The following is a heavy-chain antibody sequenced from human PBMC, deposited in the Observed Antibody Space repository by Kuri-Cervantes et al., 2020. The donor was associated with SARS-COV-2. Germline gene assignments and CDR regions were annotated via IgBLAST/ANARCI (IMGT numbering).Heavy chain of an antibody. D-gene: IGHD6-13*01. CDR3: ARDHRIAAAGTWSKFDY. Sequence: ASVKVSCKASGYTFTGYYMHWVRQAPGQGLEWMGWINPNSGGTNYAQKFQGRVTMTRDTSISTAYMELSRLRSDDTAVYYCARDHRIAAAGTWSKFDYWGQGTLVTVSS. V-gene: IGHV1-2*02. CDR2: INPNSGGT. J-gene: IGHJ4*02. CDR1: GYTFTGYY.